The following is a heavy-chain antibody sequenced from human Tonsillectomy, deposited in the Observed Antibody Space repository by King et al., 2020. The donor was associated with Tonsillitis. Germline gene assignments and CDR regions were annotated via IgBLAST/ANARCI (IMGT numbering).Heavy chain of an antibody. CDR2: INQDGSEK. V-gene: IGHV3-7*03. CDR3: ARSVYWGYWYLDL. J-gene: IGHJ2*01. D-gene: IGHD7-27*01. CDR1: GFTFSRRW. Sequence: VQLVESGGGLGQPGGSLKLSCAGSGFTFSRRWMNWVRQAPGKGLEWVASINQDGSEKYSVDSVKGRFALSRDNANNSLYLHMSGLTPEDTAVYFCARSVYWGYWYLDLWGLGTLVTVSS.